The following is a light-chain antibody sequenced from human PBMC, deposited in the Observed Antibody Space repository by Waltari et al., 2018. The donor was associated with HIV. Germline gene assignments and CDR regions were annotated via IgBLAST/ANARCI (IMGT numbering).Light chain of an antibody. J-gene: IGLJ3*02. Sequence: QSVLTQPPSVSGAPGQRVTISCTGSSSNIGAPYDVHWYHQLQVSAPKLLIYGNSNRPSGVPDRFSGSKSGTSASLAITELQAEDEADYYCQSYDSSLSGWVFGGGTKLTVL. CDR2: GNS. V-gene: IGLV1-40*01. CDR3: QSYDSSLSGWV. CDR1: SSNIGAPYD.